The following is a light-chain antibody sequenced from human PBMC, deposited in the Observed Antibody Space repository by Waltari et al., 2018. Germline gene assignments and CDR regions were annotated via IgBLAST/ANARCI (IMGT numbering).Light chain of an antibody. Sequence: EIVLTQSPGTLSLSPGERATLSCRASQSVSSSFLAWYQQKPGQAPRLLIYGASSRATGTPDRFSGSGSETDFTLTISRLEPEDFAVYYCQQYGTSPRTFGQGTKLEIK. CDR1: QSVSSSF. CDR2: GAS. V-gene: IGKV3-20*01. CDR3: QQYGTSPRT. J-gene: IGKJ2*01.